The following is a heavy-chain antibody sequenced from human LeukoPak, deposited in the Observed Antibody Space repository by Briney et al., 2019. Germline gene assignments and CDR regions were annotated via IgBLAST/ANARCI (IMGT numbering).Heavy chain of an antibody. V-gene: IGHV1-69*13. Sequence: ASVKVSCKASGGTFSSYAISWVRQTPGQGLAWMGGIIPIFGTANYAQKFQGRVTNTADESTSTAYMELSSLRSEDTAVYYCARDQSSGWLDRFFDYWGQGTLVTVSS. CDR2: IIPIFGTA. CDR1: GGTFSSYA. D-gene: IGHD6-19*01. CDR3: ARDQSSGWLDRFFDY. J-gene: IGHJ4*02.